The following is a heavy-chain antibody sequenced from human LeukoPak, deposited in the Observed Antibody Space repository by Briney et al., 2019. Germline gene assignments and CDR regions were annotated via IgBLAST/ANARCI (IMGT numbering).Heavy chain of an antibody. Sequence: GGSLRISCAASGFTFRSYDMHWVRQAPGTGLEWVAFIRFDGSNKYYADSVKGRFTISRDNSKNTLYLQMNSLRPEDTAVYYCAKVEGIALATYYYMDVWGKGTTVTVSS. CDR2: IRFDGSNK. V-gene: IGHV3-30*02. CDR1: GFTFRSYD. D-gene: IGHD6-19*01. J-gene: IGHJ6*03. CDR3: AKVEGIALATYYYMDV.